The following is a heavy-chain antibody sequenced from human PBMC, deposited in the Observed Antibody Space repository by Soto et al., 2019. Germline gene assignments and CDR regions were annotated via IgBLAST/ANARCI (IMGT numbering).Heavy chain of an antibody. CDR1: GFTFSSYG. J-gene: IGHJ4*02. V-gene: IGHV3-33*01. CDR3: ARERGQIDY. Sequence: QVQLVESGGGVVQPGRSLRLSCAASGFTFSSYGMQWVRQAPGKGLEWVAVIWHDGSNQYYADSVKGRFTVSRDNSKNTLYLQLNSLRVEDTAVYYCARERGQIDYWCQGTLVTVSS. CDR2: IWHDGSNQ.